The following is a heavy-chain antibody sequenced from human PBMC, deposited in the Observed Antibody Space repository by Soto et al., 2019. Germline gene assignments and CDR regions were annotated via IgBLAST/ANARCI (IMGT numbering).Heavy chain of an antibody. D-gene: IGHD6-13*01. Sequence: GESLKISCKGSGYSFTSYWIGWVRQMPGKGLERMGIIYPGDSDTRYSPSFQGQVTISADKSISTAYLQWSSLKALDTAMYYCATTGGSIAAAGTSHTYGMDVWGQGTTVTVSS. CDR2: IYPGDSDT. V-gene: IGHV5-51*01. CDR1: GYSFTSYW. J-gene: IGHJ6*02. CDR3: ATTGGSIAAAGTSHTYGMDV.